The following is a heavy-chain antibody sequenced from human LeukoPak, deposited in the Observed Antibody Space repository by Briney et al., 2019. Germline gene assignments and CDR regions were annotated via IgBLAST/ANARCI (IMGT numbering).Heavy chain of an antibody. D-gene: IGHD1-26*01. V-gene: IGHV2-5*02. Sequence: ESCPTLVKSTQTLTLTCSVSGFSLSVGGMGVGWIRQPPGKAPEWLAVVYWDDEKRYSPSLQTRLTITADISKNQVVLTMTNMDPVDTATYYCARLIVGAARVFDSWGQGTLVTVSS. CDR1: GFSLSVGGMG. CDR3: ARLIVGAARVFDS. CDR2: VYWDDEK. J-gene: IGHJ4*02.